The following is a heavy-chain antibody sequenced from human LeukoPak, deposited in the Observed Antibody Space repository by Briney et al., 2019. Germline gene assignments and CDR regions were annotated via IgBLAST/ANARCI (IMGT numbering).Heavy chain of an antibody. CDR3: AKDSGRGAYCGGDCKGPFDY. Sequence: HPGGALRLSCAASGFTFSSYGMHWVRQAPGKGLEWVAFIRYDGSKKYYADSVKGRFTISRDNSQNTLYLQMNSLRAEDTAVYYCAKDSGRGAYCGGDCKGPFDYWGQGTLVTVSS. V-gene: IGHV3-30*02. D-gene: IGHD2-21*01. J-gene: IGHJ4*02. CDR2: IRYDGSKK. CDR1: GFTFSSYG.